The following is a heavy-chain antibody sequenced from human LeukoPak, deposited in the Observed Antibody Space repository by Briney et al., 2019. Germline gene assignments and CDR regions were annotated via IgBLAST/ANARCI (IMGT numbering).Heavy chain of an antibody. J-gene: IGHJ4*02. Sequence: PSETLSLTCAVYGGSFSGYYWSWIRQPPGKGLEWIGETNHSGSTNYNPSLKSRVTISVDTSKNQFSLKLSSVTAADTAVYYCARGYGGKGPFDYWGQGTLVTVSS. V-gene: IGHV4-34*01. D-gene: IGHD4-23*01. CDR1: GGSFSGYY. CDR3: ARGYGGKGPFDY. CDR2: TNHSGST.